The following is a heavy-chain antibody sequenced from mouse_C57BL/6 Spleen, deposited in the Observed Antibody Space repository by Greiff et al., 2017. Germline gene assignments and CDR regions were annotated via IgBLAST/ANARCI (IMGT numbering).Heavy chain of an antibody. CDR2: IDPENGDT. CDR1: GFNIKDDY. Sequence: VQLQQSGAELVRPGASVKLSCTASGFNIKDDYMHWVKQRPEQGLEWIGWIDPENGDTEYASKFQGKATITADTSSNTAYLQLSSLTSEDTAVXYCIYYDYDGGFDYWGQGTTLTVSS. CDR3: IYYDYDGGFDY. D-gene: IGHD2-4*01. V-gene: IGHV14-4*01. J-gene: IGHJ2*01.